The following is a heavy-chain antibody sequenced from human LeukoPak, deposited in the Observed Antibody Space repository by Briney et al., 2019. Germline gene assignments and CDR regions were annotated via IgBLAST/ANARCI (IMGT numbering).Heavy chain of an antibody. CDR3: AKGASGSYYRRYYFDY. D-gene: IGHD1-26*01. CDR1: GFTFSSYD. CDR2: ISGSGGST. J-gene: IGHJ4*02. V-gene: IGHV3-23*01. Sequence: GALRLSCAASGFTFSSYDMHWVRQAPGKGLEWVSAISGSGGSTYYADSVKGRFTISRDNSKNTLYLQMNSLRAEDTAVYYCAKGASGSYYRRYYFDYWGQGTLVTVSS.